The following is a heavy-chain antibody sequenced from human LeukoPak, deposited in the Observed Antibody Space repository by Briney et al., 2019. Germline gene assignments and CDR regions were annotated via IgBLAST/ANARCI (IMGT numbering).Heavy chain of an antibody. V-gene: IGHV1-2*02. CDR1: GYTFTGYY. CDR3: ARGFSAGSYDSTF. J-gene: IGHJ3*01. D-gene: IGHD3-22*01. Sequence: ASVKVSCKASGYTFTGYYMHWVRQAPGQGLEWMGWINPNSGGTNYAQKFQGRVTMTRDTSISTAYMELSRLRSDDTAVYYCARGFSAGSYDSTFWGQGTMVTVSS. CDR2: INPNSGGT.